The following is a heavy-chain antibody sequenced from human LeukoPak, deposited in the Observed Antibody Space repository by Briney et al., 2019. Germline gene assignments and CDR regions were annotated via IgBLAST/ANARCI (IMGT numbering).Heavy chain of an antibody. CDR1: GFTFSRYS. V-gene: IGHV3-48*01. CDR3: ATPLRIFGVVSPPDY. J-gene: IGHJ4*02. Sequence: GGSLRLSCAASGFTFSRYSMNWVRQAPGKGLEWVSYISSSSSTIYYADSVKGRFTISRDNAKNSLYLQMNSLRAEDTAVYYCATPLRIFGVVSPPDYWGQGTLVTVSS. CDR2: ISSSSSTI. D-gene: IGHD3-3*01.